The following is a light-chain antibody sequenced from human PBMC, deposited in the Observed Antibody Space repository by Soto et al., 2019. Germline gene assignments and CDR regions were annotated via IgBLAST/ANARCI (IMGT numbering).Light chain of an antibody. J-gene: IGKJ1*01. Sequence: DILMTQSPSTLSASLGDRVTLSCRASQSISSWLAWYQQKPGKAPKLMIYDASTWESGVPSRFSGSGSGTEFTLTISSLQPDDFATYYCQHYNSYSVTFGQGTKVDIK. CDR1: QSISSW. CDR3: QHYNSYSVT. CDR2: DAS. V-gene: IGKV1-5*01.